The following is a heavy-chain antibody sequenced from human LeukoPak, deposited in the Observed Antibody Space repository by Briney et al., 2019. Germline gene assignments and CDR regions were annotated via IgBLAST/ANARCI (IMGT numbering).Heavy chain of an antibody. D-gene: IGHD1-26*01. V-gene: IGHV3-9*01. CDR3: AKDIGSGSYYIWGQFDY. CDR2: ISWNSGSI. CDR1: GFTFDDYA. Sequence: GGSLRLSCAASGFTFDDYAMHWVRHAPGKGLEWVSGISWNSGSIGYADSVKGRFTISRDNAKNSLYLQMNSLRAEDTALYYCAKDIGSGSYYIWGQFDYWGQGTLVTVSS. J-gene: IGHJ4*02.